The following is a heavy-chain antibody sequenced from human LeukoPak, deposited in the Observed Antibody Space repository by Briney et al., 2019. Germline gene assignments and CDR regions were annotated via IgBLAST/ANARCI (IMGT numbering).Heavy chain of an antibody. D-gene: IGHD5-24*01. CDR2: IKQDGSKK. Sequence: AGGSLRLSCAASGFTFKTHAMSWVRQAPGKGLEWVANIKQDGSKKSYVDSVKGRFTISRDNAKNSLYLQMNSLRAEDTAIYYCTRVGYIDEGIDYWGQGTLVTVSS. CDR3: TRVGYIDEGIDY. CDR1: GFTFKTHA. J-gene: IGHJ4*02. V-gene: IGHV3-7*04.